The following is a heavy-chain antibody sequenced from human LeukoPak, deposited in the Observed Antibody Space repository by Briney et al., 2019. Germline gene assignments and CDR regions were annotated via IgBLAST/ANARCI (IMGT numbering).Heavy chain of an antibody. CDR2: IIPIFGTA. CDR1: GGTFSSYA. J-gene: IGHJ5*02. V-gene: IGHV1-69*05. CDR3: ARDEDGVGWFDP. D-gene: IGHD2-2*01. Sequence: SVKVSCKASGGTFSSYAISWVRQAPGQGLEWMGGIIPIFGTANYAQKFQGRVTITTDESTSTAYMELSSLRSEDTAVYYCARDEDGVGWFDPWGLGTLVTVSS.